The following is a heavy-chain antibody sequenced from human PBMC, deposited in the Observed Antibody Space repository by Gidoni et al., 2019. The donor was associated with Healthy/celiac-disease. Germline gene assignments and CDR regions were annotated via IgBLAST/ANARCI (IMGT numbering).Heavy chain of an antibody. CDR3: ARGLKSYYYGMDV. Sequence: EVQLVESGGGLVQPGGSLGLSCAASGFTFSSYDMHWVRQATGKGLEWVSAIGTAGDTYYPGSVKGRFTISRENAKNSLYLQMNSLRAGDTAVYYCARGLKSYYYGMDVWGQGTTVTVSS. CDR1: GFTFSSYD. V-gene: IGHV3-13*01. J-gene: IGHJ6*02. CDR2: IGTAGDT.